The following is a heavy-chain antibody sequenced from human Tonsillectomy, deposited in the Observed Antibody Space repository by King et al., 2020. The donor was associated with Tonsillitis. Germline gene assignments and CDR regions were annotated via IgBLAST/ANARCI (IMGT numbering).Heavy chain of an antibody. Sequence: VQLVESGGGVVQPGRSLRLSCAASGFTFSSYAMHWARQAPGKGLEWVAVISYDGSNKYYADSVKGRFTISRDNSKNTLYLQMNSLRAEDTAVYYCAKSRTPVAESYFDYWGQGTLVTVSS. J-gene: IGHJ4*02. V-gene: IGHV3-30-3*02. D-gene: IGHD6-19*01. CDR2: ISYDGSNK. CDR1: GFTFSSYA. CDR3: AKSRTPVAESYFDY.